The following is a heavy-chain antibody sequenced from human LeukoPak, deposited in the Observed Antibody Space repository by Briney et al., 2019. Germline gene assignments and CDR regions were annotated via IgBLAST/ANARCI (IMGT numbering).Heavy chain of an antibody. Sequence: GGSLRLSCAASGSTFSSNYMSWVRQAPGKGLEWVSIIYSGGGTYYADSVKGRFTISRDNSKNTLYLQINSLRAEDTAVYYCARGGNGPFDYWGQGTLVTVSS. CDR2: IYSGGGT. D-gene: IGHD3-16*01. V-gene: IGHV3-53*01. CDR1: GSTFSSNY. J-gene: IGHJ4*02. CDR3: ARGGNGPFDY.